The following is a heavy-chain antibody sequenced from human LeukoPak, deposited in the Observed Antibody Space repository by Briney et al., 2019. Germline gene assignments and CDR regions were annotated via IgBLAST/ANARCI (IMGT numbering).Heavy chain of an antibody. D-gene: IGHD3-10*01. J-gene: IGHJ4*02. V-gene: IGHV3-21*01. Sequence: GGSLRLSCAASGFTFSSYNMNWVRQPLGKGLEWVSGISNNSNNIYYADSVKGRFTISRDNAKNSLYLQMNSLRAEDTAVYYCARVYESGSQYFDYWGQGTLVIVSA. CDR2: ISNNSNNI. CDR1: GFTFSSYN. CDR3: ARVYESGSQYFDY.